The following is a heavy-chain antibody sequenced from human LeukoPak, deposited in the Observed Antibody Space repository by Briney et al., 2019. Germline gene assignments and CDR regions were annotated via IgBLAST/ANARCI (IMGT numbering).Heavy chain of an antibody. CDR1: GGSISSGGYY. CDR3: ARDRSRGVRGANWLDP. J-gene: IGHJ5*02. V-gene: IGHV4-31*03. Sequence: PSETLSLTCTVSGGSISSGGYYWSWIRQHPGKGLEWIGYIDYSGSTYYNPSLKSRVTIPVDTSKNQFSLKLSSVTAADTAVYYCARDRSRGVRGANWLDPWGQGTLVTVSS. CDR2: IDYSGST. D-gene: IGHD3-10*01.